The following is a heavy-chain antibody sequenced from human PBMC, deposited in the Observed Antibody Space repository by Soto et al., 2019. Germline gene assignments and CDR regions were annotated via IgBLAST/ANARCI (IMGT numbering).Heavy chain of an antibody. V-gene: IGHV3-23*01. D-gene: IGHD3-10*01. J-gene: IGHJ4*02. CDR1: GFTFSSYS. CDR2: FRTGGDDGTT. CDR3: AKKVNSGPGSQYFDY. Sequence: EVQLLESGGGVVQPGGSLRLSCAASGFTFSSYSMSWVRQAPGKGLEWVSGFRTGGDDGTTYYADSVKGRFTISRDNSKNTLFLQMNSLRAEDTAIYYCAKKVNSGPGSQYFDYWGQGTLVTVSS.